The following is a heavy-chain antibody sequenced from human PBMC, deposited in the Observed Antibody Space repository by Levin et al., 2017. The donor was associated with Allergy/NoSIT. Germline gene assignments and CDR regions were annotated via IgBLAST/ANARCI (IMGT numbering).Heavy chain of an antibody. CDR2: ISSSSSYI. CDR3: ARDPEAAAGLFDY. J-gene: IGHJ4*02. Sequence: GGSLRLSCAASGFTFSSYSMNWVRQAPGKGLEWVSSISSSSSYIYYADSVKGRFTISRDNAKNSLYLQMNSLRAEDTAVYYCARDPEAAAGLFDYWGQGTLVTVSS. D-gene: IGHD6-13*01. CDR1: GFTFSSYS. V-gene: IGHV3-21*01.